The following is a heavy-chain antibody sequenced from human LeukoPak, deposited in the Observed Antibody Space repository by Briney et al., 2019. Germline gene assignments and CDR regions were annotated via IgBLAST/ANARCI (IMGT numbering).Heavy chain of an antibody. Sequence: GGSLRLSCEASGFTFSGYWMHWVRQAAGKGLEWVSRINSDGSDSSYADSVKGRFTISRDNAKNSLYLQMNSLRAEDTAVYYCARDPPFIIGTTFFDYWGQGTLVTVSS. CDR2: INSDGSDS. CDR3: ARDPPFIIGTTFFDY. V-gene: IGHV3-74*01. J-gene: IGHJ4*02. CDR1: GFTFSGYW. D-gene: IGHD1-20*01.